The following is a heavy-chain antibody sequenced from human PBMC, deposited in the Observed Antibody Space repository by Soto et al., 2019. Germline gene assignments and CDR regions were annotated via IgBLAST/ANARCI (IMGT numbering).Heavy chain of an antibody. Sequence: ASVKVSCKASGYTFTSYGISWVRQAPGQGLEWMGWIIPMFGTATSTQNFQGRLTITADESTSTAYMELSSLTSEDTAVYFCARSVGVTTLSYLDYWGQGTQVTVSS. CDR1: GYTFTSYG. J-gene: IGHJ4*02. V-gene: IGHV1-69*13. D-gene: IGHD1-26*01. CDR3: ARSVGVTTLSYLDY. CDR2: IIPMFGTA.